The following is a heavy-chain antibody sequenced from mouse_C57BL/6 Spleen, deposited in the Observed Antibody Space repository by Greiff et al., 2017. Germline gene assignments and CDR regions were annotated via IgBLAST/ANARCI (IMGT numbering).Heavy chain of an antibody. D-gene: IGHD2-2*01. Sequence: VQLQQSGAELMKPGASVKLSCKATGYTFTGYWIEWVKQRPGQGLEWIGEILPGSGSTNYNEKFKGKATFTADTSSNTAYMQISSLTTEDSAIYYCARGGSYGHDGFAYWGQGTLVTVSA. V-gene: IGHV1-9*01. J-gene: IGHJ3*01. CDR2: ILPGSGST. CDR3: ARGGSYGHDGFAY. CDR1: GYTFTGYW.